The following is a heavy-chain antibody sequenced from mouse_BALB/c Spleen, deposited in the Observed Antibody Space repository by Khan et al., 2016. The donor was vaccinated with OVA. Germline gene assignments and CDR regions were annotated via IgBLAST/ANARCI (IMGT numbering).Heavy chain of an antibody. Sequence: QVQLKESGAELVRPGVSVKISCKGSGYTFTDFTLHWVKQSHAMSLEWIGVISTYYGDATYNQRFKDKATMTVDKSSSTAYMELARLTSEDSARYYRKRGGGGNRFAYWGQGTLVTVSA. CDR2: ISTYYGDA. CDR1: GYTFTDFT. J-gene: IGHJ3*01. CDR3: KRGGGGNRFAY. V-gene: IGHV1S137*01.